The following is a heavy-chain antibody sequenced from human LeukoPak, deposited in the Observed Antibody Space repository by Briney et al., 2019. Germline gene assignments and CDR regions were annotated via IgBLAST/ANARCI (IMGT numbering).Heavy chain of an antibody. V-gene: IGHV3-30*18. Sequence: GRSLRLSCAASGFTFSSYGMHWVRQAPVKGLEWVAVISYDGSNKYYADSVKGRFTISRDNSKNTLYLQMNSLRAEDTAVYYCAKESALTNAFDIWGQGTMVTVSS. CDR2: ISYDGSNK. CDR1: GFTFSSYG. J-gene: IGHJ3*02. CDR3: AKESALTNAFDI. D-gene: IGHD1-14*01.